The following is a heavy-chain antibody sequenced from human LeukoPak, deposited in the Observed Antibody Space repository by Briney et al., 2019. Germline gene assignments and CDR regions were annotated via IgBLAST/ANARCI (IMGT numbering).Heavy chain of an antibody. D-gene: IGHD2-15*01. CDR1: GGSFSGYY. J-gene: IGHJ6*04. V-gene: IGHV4-34*01. Sequence: KPSETLSLTCAVYGGSFSGYYWSWIPEPPGKGLECIVELNHSGSTNYNPSLKIRVTISVDTSKNQFSLKLSSVTAADTAVYYCARGLGVAGHYYYGMDVWGKGTTLTVSS. CDR2: LNHSGST. CDR3: ARGLGVAGHYYYGMDV.